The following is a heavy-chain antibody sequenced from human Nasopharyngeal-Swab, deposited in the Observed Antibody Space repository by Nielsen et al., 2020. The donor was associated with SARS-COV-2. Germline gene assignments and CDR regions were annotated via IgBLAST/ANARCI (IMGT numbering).Heavy chain of an antibody. J-gene: IGHJ6*02. CDR1: GFTFSSYS. D-gene: IGHD5-12*01. CDR2: ISSSSRYI. Sequence: GGSLRLSCAASGFTFSSYSMNWVRQAPGKGLEWVSSISSSSRYIYYADSVKGRFTISRDNAKNSLYPQMNSLRAEDTAVYYCARASGYDFGYYYGMDVWGQGTTVTVSS. CDR3: ARASGYDFGYYYGMDV. V-gene: IGHV3-21*01.